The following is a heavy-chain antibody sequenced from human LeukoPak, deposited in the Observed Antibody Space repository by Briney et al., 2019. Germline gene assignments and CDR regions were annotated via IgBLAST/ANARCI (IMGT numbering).Heavy chain of an antibody. J-gene: IGHJ6*02. V-gene: IGHV3-66*01. Sequence: GGSLRLSCAASGFTVSSNYMSWVRQAPGKGLEWVSVIYSGGSTYYADSVKGRFTISRDNSKNTLYLQMNSLRAEDTAVYYCARDRWQQLPEFYGMDVWGQGTTVTDSS. D-gene: IGHD6-13*01. CDR2: IYSGGST. CDR1: GFTVSSNY. CDR3: ARDRWQQLPEFYGMDV.